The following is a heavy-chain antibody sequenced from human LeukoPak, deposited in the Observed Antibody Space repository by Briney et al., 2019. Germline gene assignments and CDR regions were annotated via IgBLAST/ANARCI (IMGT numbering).Heavy chain of an antibody. CDR3: ARVFCSSTSCPDWFDP. J-gene: IGHJ5*02. D-gene: IGHD2-2*01. CDR1: GGSISSYY. CDR2: IYYSGGT. Sequence: PSETLSLTCTVSGGSISSYYWSWIRQPPGKGLEWIGYIYYSGGTNYNPSLKSRVTISVDTSKNQFSLKLSSVTAADTAVYYCARVFCSSTSCPDWFDPWGQGTLVTVSS. V-gene: IGHV4-59*01.